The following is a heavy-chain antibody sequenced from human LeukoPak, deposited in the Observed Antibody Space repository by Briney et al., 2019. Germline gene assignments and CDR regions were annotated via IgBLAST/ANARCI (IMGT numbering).Heavy chain of an antibody. CDR3: AKKNYYQSRL. V-gene: IGHV4-39*01. CDR1: GASISSSDYY. Sequence: SETLSLTCTVSGASISSSDYYWGWIRQPPGTGLEHIGSIYYNGNTYYSPSLKSRVTISTDTSKNQFSLKLSSVTAADTALYYCAKKNYYQSRLGGKGKMVTVS. CDR2: IYYNGNT. D-gene: IGHD3-22*01. J-gene: IGHJ3*01.